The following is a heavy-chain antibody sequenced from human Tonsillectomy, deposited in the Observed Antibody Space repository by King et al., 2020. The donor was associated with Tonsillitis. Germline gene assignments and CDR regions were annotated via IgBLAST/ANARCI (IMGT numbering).Heavy chain of an antibody. Sequence: VQLQESGPGLVKPSETLSLTCTVSGASISAYYWSWIRQPPGKGLEWIGYIYDSGNTDYNPSLKSRVTISLDTSKNQFSLKLNSLTAADTAVYYCARDNSAGAIPWKAFDIWGQGIMVTVSS. CDR3: ARDNSAGAIPWKAFDI. J-gene: IGHJ3*02. D-gene: IGHD1-26*01. CDR1: GASISAYY. V-gene: IGHV4-59*01. CDR2: IYDSGNT.